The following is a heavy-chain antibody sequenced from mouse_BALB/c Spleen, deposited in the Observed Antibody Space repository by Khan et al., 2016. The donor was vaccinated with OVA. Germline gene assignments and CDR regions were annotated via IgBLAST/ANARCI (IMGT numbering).Heavy chain of an antibody. CDR3: ARSTYRYTFAY. CDR1: GDSITSGY. CDR2: MIYTGYT. J-gene: IGHJ3*01. D-gene: IGHD2-14*01. V-gene: IGHV3-8*02. Sequence: EVQLQESGPSLVKPSQTLSLTCSVTGDSITSGYWSWIRKFPGNKLEYMGYMIYTGYTDYNPPLISRLAITPHTPTNQYFLQLNSVTTEDTATYDCARSTYRYTFAYWGQGTLVTVSA.